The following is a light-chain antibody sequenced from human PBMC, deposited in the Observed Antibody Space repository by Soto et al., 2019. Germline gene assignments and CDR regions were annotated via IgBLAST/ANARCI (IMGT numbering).Light chain of an antibody. Sequence: DIQMTQSPSSLSASVGDRVTITCRASQSVRSHLNWFQQKTGKAPDLLIYGASTLQFGVPSRFSGSGSGTDFLLTLSHLQPEDFPIYYCQQSFRTPRTFGQRTKVEIK. CDR3: QQSFRTPRT. J-gene: IGKJ1*01. V-gene: IGKV1-39*01. CDR1: QSVRSH. CDR2: GAS.